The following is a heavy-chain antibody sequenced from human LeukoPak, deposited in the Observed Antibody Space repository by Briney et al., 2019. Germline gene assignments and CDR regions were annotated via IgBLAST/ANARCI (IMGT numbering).Heavy chain of an antibody. Sequence: AGGSLRLSCAASGFTFSSYAMHWVRQAPGKGLEWVAVISYDGSNKYYADSVKGRFTISRDNSKKTLYMQMNSLGAEDTAVYYCAKAGAAAGTYYFDYWGQGALVIVSS. V-gene: IGHV3-30*04. J-gene: IGHJ4*02. D-gene: IGHD6-13*01. CDR2: ISYDGSNK. CDR3: AKAGAAAGTYYFDY. CDR1: GFTFSSYA.